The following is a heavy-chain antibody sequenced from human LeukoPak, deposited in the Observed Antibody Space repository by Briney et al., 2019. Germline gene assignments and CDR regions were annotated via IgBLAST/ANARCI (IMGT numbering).Heavy chain of an antibody. CDR2: IYYSGST. CDR3: ARRPSQLPLDSFDI. V-gene: IGHV4-59*01. D-gene: IGHD3-10*01. Sequence: SETLSLTCTVSGASLSRYYWTWIRQPPGKGLEWIGYIYYSGSTNYNPSLKSRVTISVDTSKNQFSLKLTSVTAADTAVYYCARRPSQLPLDSFDIWGQGTMVTVSS. J-gene: IGHJ3*02. CDR1: GASLSRYY.